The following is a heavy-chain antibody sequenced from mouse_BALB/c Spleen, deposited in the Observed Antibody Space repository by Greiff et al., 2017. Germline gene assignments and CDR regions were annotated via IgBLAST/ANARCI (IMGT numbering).Heavy chain of an antibody. CDR1: GFTFSDYY. D-gene: IGHD2-4*01. J-gene: IGHJ3*01. V-gene: IGHV5-4*02. Sequence: EVQGVESGGGLVKPGGSLKLSCAASGFTFSDYYMYWVRQTPEKRLEWVATISDGGSYTYYPDSVKGRFTISRDNAKNNLYLQMSSLKSEDTAMYYCARDPYDSPFAYWGQGTLVTVSA. CDR3: ARDPYDSPFAY. CDR2: ISDGGSYT.